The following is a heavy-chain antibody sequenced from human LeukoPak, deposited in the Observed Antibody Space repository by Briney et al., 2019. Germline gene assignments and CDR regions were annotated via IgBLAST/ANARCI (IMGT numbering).Heavy chain of an antibody. CDR2: IYSGGST. CDR1: GFTVSSNY. Sequence: GGSLRLACAASGFTVSSNYMSWVGQAPGKGLEGVSVIYSGGSTYYADSVKGRFTISRDNSKNTLYLQMNSLRAEDTAVYYCAREVDLRYYYYGMDVSGQGTTVTVSS. D-gene: IGHD5/OR15-5a*01. CDR3: AREVDLRYYYYGMDV. J-gene: IGHJ6*02. V-gene: IGHV3-66*01.